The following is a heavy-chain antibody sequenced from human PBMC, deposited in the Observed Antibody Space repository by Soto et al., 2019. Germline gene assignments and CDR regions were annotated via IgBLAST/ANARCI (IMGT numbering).Heavy chain of an antibody. CDR3: ARVTRAATGFDAFDI. Sequence: ASVKVSCKASGYTFTGYYMHWVRQAPGQGLEWMGWINPNSGGTNYAQKFQGWVTMTRDTSISTAYMELSRLRSDDTAVYYCARVTRAATGFDAFDIWGQGTMVTVSS. V-gene: IGHV1-2*04. J-gene: IGHJ3*02. D-gene: IGHD2-15*01. CDR1: GYTFTGYY. CDR2: INPNSGGT.